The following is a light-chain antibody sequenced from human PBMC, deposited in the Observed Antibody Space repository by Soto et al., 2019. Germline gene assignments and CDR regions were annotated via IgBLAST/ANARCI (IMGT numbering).Light chain of an antibody. Sequence: SYGLTQPSSVSVAPGQKARISCRGNNVVGKSVHGCQEKPCQAPGVVVVDASDRPSGIPRRFSGSNSANTATLSISRVEARDEADYHTHVWDDNSERHVFGTGTKGTAL. J-gene: IGLJ1*01. CDR3: HVWDDNSERHV. V-gene: IGLV3-21*02. CDR2: DAS. CDR1: NVVGKS.